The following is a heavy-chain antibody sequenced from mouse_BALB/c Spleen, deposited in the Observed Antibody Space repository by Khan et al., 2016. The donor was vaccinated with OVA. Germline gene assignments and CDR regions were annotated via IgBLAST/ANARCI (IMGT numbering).Heavy chain of an antibody. CDR2: IFPGTGTT. D-gene: IGHD2-1*01. V-gene: IGHV1S132*01. J-gene: IGHJ3*01. CDR3: ASGYFGNYGFAY. CDR1: GYTFTSYW. Sequence: QVRLQQSGAELVKPGASVKLSCKTSGYTFTSYWIQWVKQRPGQGLGWIGEIFPGTGTTYYNENFKGKATLTIDTSSTTAYMQLSSLTSEDSAVYSCASGYFGNYGFAYWGQGTLVTVSS.